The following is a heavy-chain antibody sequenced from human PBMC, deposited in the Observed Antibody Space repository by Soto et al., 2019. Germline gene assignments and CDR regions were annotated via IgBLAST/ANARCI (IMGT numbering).Heavy chain of an antibody. Sequence: QVQLQESGPGLVKPSQTLSLTCTVSGGSIGSRGYYWSWIRQHPGKGLEWIGYIFNSGSTYYNPSLKSRVTISVDTSKNQFSLSLSSVTAADTAVYYCAHKGDQDYSSGWYYFDYWGQGTMVTVSS. CDR2: IFNSGST. CDR3: AHKGDQDYSSGWYYFDY. D-gene: IGHD6-13*01. V-gene: IGHV4-31*03. CDR1: GGSIGSRGYY. J-gene: IGHJ4*02.